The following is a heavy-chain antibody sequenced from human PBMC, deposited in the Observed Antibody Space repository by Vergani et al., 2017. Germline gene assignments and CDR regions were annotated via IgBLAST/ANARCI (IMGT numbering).Heavy chain of an antibody. J-gene: IGHJ6*02. V-gene: IGHV1-18*04. CDR1: GYTFTSYG. D-gene: IGHD2-15*01. CDR2: ISAYNGNT. Sequence: QVQLVQSGAEVKKPGASVKVSCKASGYTFTSYGISWVRQAPGQGLEWMGRISAYNGNTNYAQKLQGRVTMTTDTSTSTAYMELRSLRSDDTAVYYCARVVVAATAYYYYYYGMDVWGQGTTVTVSS. CDR3: ARVVVAATAYYYYYYGMDV.